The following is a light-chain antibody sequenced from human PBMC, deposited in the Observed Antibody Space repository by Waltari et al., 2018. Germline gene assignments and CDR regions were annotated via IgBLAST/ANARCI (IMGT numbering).Light chain of an antibody. CDR2: RNN. CDR1: SPNIGSIY. CDR3: AAWDDSLSGGV. Sequence: QSVLTQPPSASGTPGQRVTTPCSGSSPNIGSIYVYWYQQLPGTAPKLLIYRNNQRPSGVPDRFSGSKSGTSASLAISGLRSEDEADYYCAAWDDSLSGGVFGGGTKLTVL. J-gene: IGLJ3*02. V-gene: IGLV1-47*01.